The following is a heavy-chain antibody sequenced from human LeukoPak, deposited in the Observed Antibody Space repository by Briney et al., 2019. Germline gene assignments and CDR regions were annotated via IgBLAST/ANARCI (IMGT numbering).Heavy chain of an antibody. CDR1: GFTFTDYA. V-gene: IGHV3-23*01. Sequence: GGSLRLSCAASGFTFTDYAMSWVRQAPGKGLEGVSGMSGRGVSTYYADSVKGRFTISSDNSKNTLYLQMNSLRAEDTAIYYCAKDCNGGNCYIDYWGQGTLVTVAS. D-gene: IGHD2-15*01. CDR2: MSGRGVST. CDR3: AKDCNGGNCYIDY. J-gene: IGHJ4*02.